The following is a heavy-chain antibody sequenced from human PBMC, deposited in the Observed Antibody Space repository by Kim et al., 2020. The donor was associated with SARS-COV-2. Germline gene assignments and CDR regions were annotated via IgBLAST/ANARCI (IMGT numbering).Heavy chain of an antibody. J-gene: IGHJ4*02. V-gene: IGHV4-4*02. Sequence: SETLSLTCAVSGGTISSSNWWSLVRQPPGKGLEWIGEIYHSGSTNYNPSLKSRVTISVYKSKNKFSLKLSTVTAADTAVYYCARERHSSSSVAYGYWGQGTLVTVSS. CDR1: GGTISSSNW. D-gene: IGHD6-6*01. CDR3: ARERHSSSSVAYGY. CDR2: IYHSGST.